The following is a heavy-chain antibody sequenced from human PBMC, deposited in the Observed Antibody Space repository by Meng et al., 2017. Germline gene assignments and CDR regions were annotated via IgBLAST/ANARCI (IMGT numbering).Heavy chain of an antibody. J-gene: IGHJ4*02. V-gene: IGHV1-2*02. Sequence: ASVKAFCKASGYTYTGHYMHWVRQAPGQGPEWMGWINPNSGGTNYAQKLQGRVTMTRDTSISTAYMELSRLRSDDTAVYYCARLDATIIVGFDYWAQGTLVTVSS. CDR1: GYTYTGHY. D-gene: IGHD3-22*01. CDR2: INPNSGGT. CDR3: ARLDATIIVGFDY.